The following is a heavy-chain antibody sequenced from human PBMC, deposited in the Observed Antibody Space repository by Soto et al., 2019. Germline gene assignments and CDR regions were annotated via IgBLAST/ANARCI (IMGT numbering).Heavy chain of an antibody. CDR1: GYTFTGYY. D-gene: IGHD6-13*01. CDR2: INPNSGGT. CDR3: ARALSAASWFDP. V-gene: IGHV1-2*04. J-gene: IGHJ5*02. Sequence: GASVKGSCKASGYTFTGYYMHWVRQAPGQGLEWMGWINPNSGGTNYAQKFQGWVTMTRDTSISTAYMELSRLRSDDTAVYYCARALSAASWFDPWGQGTLVTVSS.